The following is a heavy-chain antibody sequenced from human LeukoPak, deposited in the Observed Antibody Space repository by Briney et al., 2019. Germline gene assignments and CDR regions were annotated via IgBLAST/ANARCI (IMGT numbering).Heavy chain of an antibody. CDR3: ARHVCSNGVCFPYYYYMDV. Sequence: SETLSLTCTVSGVFISKYYLSWIRQPPGKGLEWIGYIYYSGSTNYNPSLKSRVTISVDTSKNQFSLKLGSVTAADTAVYYCARHVCSNGVCFPYYYYMDVWGKGTTVTVSS. CDR1: GVFISKYY. CDR2: IYYSGST. V-gene: IGHV4-59*08. D-gene: IGHD2-8*01. J-gene: IGHJ6*03.